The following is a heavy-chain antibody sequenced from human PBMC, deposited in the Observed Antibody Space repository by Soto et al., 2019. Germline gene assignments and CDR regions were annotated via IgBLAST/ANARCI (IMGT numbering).Heavy chain of an antibody. CDR1: GVSISNGDYY. D-gene: IGHD2-8*01. Sequence: TLSLACTVSGVSISNGDYYWNWIRQTPGKGLEWIGYIYNGGPTYYNPSLESRLSLSVDTSGNQFSLRLSSVTAADTAIYYCARSLEYGIPFDKWGQGTLVTVSS. CDR2: IYNGGPT. CDR3: ARSLEYGIPFDK. V-gene: IGHV4-30-4*01. J-gene: IGHJ4*02.